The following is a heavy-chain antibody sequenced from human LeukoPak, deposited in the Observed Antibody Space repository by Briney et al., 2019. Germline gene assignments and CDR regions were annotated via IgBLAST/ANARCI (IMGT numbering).Heavy chain of an antibody. J-gene: IGHJ6*03. V-gene: IGHV4-59*01. Sequence: SETLSLTCTVSGGSISSYYWSWIRQPPGKGLEWIGYIYYSGSTNYNPSLKSRVTISVDTSKNQFSLKLSSVTAADTAVYYCARSTYSYDSSGRSEYLYYYYYYMDVWGKGTTVTVSS. CDR2: IYYSGST. CDR1: GGSISSYY. CDR3: ARSTYSYDSSGRSEYLYYYYYYMDV. D-gene: IGHD3-22*01.